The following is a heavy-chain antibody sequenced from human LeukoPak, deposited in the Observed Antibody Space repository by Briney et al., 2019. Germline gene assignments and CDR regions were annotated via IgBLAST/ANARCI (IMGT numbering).Heavy chain of an antibody. D-gene: IGHD4-17*01. J-gene: IGHJ3*02. CDR1: GFTFSNYW. CDR2: INSDGINT. CDR3: ARDDYGDYDAFDI. Sequence: GGSLRLSCAASGFTFSNYWMHWVRQAPGKGLVWVSRINSDGINTSYADSVKGRFTISRDNSKNTLYLQMNSLRAEDTAVYYCARDDYGDYDAFDIWGQGTMVTVSS. V-gene: IGHV3-74*01.